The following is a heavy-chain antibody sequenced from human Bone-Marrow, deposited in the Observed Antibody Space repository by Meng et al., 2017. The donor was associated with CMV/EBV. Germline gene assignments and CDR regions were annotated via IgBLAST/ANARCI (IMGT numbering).Heavy chain of an antibody. Sequence: SQTLSLTCTVYGGSFSGYYWSWIRQPPGKGLEWIGEINHSGSTNYNPSLKSRVTISVDTSKNQFSLKLSSATAADTAVYYCASHPMVRGVKWPPRGYYFDYWGQGTLVTVSS. J-gene: IGHJ4*02. CDR3: ASHPMVRGVKWPPRGYYFDY. D-gene: IGHD3-10*01. CDR1: GGSFSGYY. CDR2: INHSGST. V-gene: IGHV4-34*01.